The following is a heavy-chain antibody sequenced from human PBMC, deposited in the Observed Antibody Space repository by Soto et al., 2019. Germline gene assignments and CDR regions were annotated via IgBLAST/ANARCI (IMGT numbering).Heavy chain of an antibody. J-gene: IGHJ4*02. CDR3: AKDLKWGGSYRPSPFDY. V-gene: IGHV3-21*04. D-gene: IGHD1-26*01. Sequence: PGGSLRLSCAASGFTFSSYSMNWVRQAPGKGLEWVSSISSSSSYIYYADSVKGRFTISRDNAKNTLYLQMNSLRAEDTAVYYCAKDLKWGGSYRPSPFDYWGQGTLVTVSS. CDR1: GFTFSSYS. CDR2: ISSSSSYI.